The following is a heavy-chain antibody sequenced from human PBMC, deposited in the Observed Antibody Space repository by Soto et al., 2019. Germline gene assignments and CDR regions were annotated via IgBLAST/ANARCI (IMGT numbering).Heavy chain of an antibody. Sequence: PSETLSVTCRVAGGSISSYYWSWIRQHPGKRLEWVGYIYYGGSTNYDPSLKSRVTISVDTSKNQFSLNLSSVTAADTAVYYCARGLAAAVPRHAFDIGGKGTMVTVSS. V-gene: IGHV4-59*01. J-gene: IGHJ3*02. CDR2: IYYGGST. CDR1: GGSISSYY. D-gene: IGHD6-13*01. CDR3: ARGLAAAVPRHAFDI.